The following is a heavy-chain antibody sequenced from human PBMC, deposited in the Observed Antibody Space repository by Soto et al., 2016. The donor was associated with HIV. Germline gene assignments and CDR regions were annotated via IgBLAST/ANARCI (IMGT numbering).Heavy chain of an antibody. CDR2: INQSGNT. CDR3: ARGREDISGWLSLFLTF. Sequence: QVQLPQWGTGLLKTSETLSLTCAVYGGTFSGYYWSWIRQSPGKGLEWIGEINQSGNTNYNPSLESRVIMSVDKSKNQFSLKVTSVTVADTGIYYCARGREDISGWLSLFLTFWGQGETWSTVSS. V-gene: IGHV4-34*01. D-gene: IGHD6-19*01. CDR1: GGTFSGYY. J-gene: IGHJ4*01.